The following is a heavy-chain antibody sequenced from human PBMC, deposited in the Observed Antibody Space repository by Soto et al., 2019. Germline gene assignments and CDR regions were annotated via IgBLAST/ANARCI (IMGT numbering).Heavy chain of an antibody. Sequence: PGGSLRLSCAASGFTFSDYGMHWVRQAPGKGLEXVAXXXXDGRXKXXAXXXKGRFTISRDNSKNSVYLQMNSLRAEDTAVYYCAKSIAVAPGWLDPWGQGTVVTVSS. CDR2: XXXDGRXK. CDR1: GFTFSDYG. D-gene: IGHD6-19*01. CDR3: AKSIAVAPGWLDP. V-gene: IGHV3-33*06. J-gene: IGHJ5*02.